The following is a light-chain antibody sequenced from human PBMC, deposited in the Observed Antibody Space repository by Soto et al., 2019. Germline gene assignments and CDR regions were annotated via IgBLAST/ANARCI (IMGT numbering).Light chain of an antibody. Sequence: EIVLTQSPGTLSLSPGERATLSCRASQSVSSSFLAWYQQKPGQAPRLLIYGASNRATGIPDRFSGSGSGTDFTLTISRLEPEDFAVYYRQQYVTSPWAFGQGTKVAIE. J-gene: IGKJ1*01. CDR3: QQYVTSPWA. CDR1: QSVSSSF. V-gene: IGKV3-20*01. CDR2: GAS.